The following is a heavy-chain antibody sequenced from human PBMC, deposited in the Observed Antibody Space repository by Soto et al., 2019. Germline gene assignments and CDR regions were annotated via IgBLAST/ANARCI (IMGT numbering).Heavy chain of an antibody. Sequence: EVQLVESGGGLVQPGGSLKLSCAASGFTFSGSAMHWVRQASGKGLEWVGRIRSKANSYATAYAASVKGRFTISRDDSKNTEYLQMNSLKTEDTAVYYCTRPMLAYYGDYVHYYGMDVWGQGTTVTVSS. CDR3: TRPMLAYYGDYVHYYGMDV. CDR1: GFTFSGSA. J-gene: IGHJ6*02. D-gene: IGHD4-17*01. CDR2: IRSKANSYAT. V-gene: IGHV3-73*02.